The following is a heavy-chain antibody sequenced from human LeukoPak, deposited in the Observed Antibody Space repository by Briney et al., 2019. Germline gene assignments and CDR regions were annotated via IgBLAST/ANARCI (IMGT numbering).Heavy chain of an antibody. D-gene: IGHD3-16*01. CDR2: ISAYNGNT. V-gene: IGHV1-18*01. CDR3: ARDRSSNLINNNWFDP. CDR1: GYTFSSYG. J-gene: IGHJ5*02. Sequence: GASVKVSCKAAGYTFSSYGISWVRQAPGQGLEWMGWISAYNGNTNHAQNLQGRVTMTTDTSTSTAYMELRSLRSDDTAVYYCARDRSSNLINNNWFDPWGQGTLVTVSS.